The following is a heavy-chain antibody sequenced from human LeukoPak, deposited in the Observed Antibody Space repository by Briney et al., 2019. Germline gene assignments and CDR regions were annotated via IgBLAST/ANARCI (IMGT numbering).Heavy chain of an antibody. D-gene: IGHD3-16*01. V-gene: IGHV3-21*01. CDR1: GFTFSTYN. CDR2: ITSSSSYT. Sequence: PGGSLRLSCAASGFTFSTYNMNWVRQAPGKGLEWVSSITSSSSYTFYADSVKGRFTFSRDNAKNSLYLQMNSLRVEDTAVYYCVCLGLGGLSLDWGQGTLVTVSS. CDR3: VCLGLGGLSLD. J-gene: IGHJ1*01.